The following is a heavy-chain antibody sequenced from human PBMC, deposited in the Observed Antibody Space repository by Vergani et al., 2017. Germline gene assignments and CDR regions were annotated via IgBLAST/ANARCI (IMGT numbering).Heavy chain of an antibody. CDR1: GFTFSSYS. D-gene: IGHD3-9*01. V-gene: IGHV3-21*01. CDR3: ARTKDWFPLEDFDY. CDR2: ISSSSSYI. J-gene: IGHJ4*02. Sequence: VQLVESGGGVVKPGGSLRLSCAASGFTFSSYSMNWGRQAPGKGLEWVSSISSSSSYIYYADSVKGRFTISRDNAKNSLYLQMNSLRAEDTAVYYCARTKDWFPLEDFDYWGQGTLVTVSS.